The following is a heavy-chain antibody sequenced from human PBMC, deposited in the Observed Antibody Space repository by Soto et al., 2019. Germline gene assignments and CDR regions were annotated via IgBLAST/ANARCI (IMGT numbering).Heavy chain of an antibody. J-gene: IGHJ4*02. D-gene: IGHD3-10*01. CDR2: IYYSGDT. CDR3: VRGGRYYMQETYYFDY. V-gene: IGHV4-39*01. CDR1: GGSISSSGYY. Sequence: QLQLQESGPGLVKPSETLSLTCTVSGGSISSSGYYWGWIRQPPGKGLEWIGSIYYSGDTYFYPSLRSRVTISADTSKNQFSLKLSSVTAADTAMYYCVRGGRYYMQETYYFDYWGQGTLVTVSS.